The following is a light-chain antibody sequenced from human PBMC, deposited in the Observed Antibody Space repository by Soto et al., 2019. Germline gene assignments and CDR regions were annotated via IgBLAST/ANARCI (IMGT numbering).Light chain of an antibody. V-gene: IGLV2-14*03. J-gene: IGLJ1*01. CDR3: NSYTTCSTLV. CDR1: SSDVGGYNF. Sequence: QPALTQPASVSGSPGQPITISCTGTSSDVGGYNFVSWYQQHPGKAPKLIIYEVTSRPSGVAHRFSGSKSGNTASLTISGLQSEDEADYYCNSYTTCSTLVFGTGTKVTVL. CDR2: EVT.